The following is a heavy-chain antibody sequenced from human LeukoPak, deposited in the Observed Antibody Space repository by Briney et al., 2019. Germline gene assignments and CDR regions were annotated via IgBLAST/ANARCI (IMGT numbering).Heavy chain of an antibody. J-gene: IGHJ4*02. D-gene: IGHD6-19*01. V-gene: IGHV3-21*01. CDR2: ISSSSSYI. CDR3: ARERKAGLDY. CDR1: GFTFSSYS. Sequence: GGSLRLSCAASGFTFSSYSMNWVRQAPGKGLEWVSSISSSSSYIYYADSVKGRFTISRDNAKNPLYLQMNSLRAEDTAVYYCARERKAGLDYWGQGTLVTVSS.